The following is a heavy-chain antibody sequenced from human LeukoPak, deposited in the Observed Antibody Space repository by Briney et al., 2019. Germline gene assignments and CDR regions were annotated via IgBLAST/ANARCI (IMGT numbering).Heavy chain of an antibody. CDR1: GGAFSNYF. CDR3: ARGQYCSTTTCYSARRYFDF. V-gene: IGHV4-34*01. CDR2: INDSGST. Sequence: PSETLSLTCAVSGGAFSNYFWTWIRQPPGMGLEWIAEINDSGSTNSNSSLRSRVAISLDTSKNQFSLRLTSVTAADTAVYYCARGQYCSTTTCYSARRYFDFWGQGTLVTVSS. J-gene: IGHJ4*02. D-gene: IGHD2-2*01.